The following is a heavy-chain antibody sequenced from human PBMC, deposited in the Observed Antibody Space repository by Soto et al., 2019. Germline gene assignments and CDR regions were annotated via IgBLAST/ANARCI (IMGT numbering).Heavy chain of an antibody. J-gene: IGHJ4*02. CDR2: IYYSGST. D-gene: IGHD1-26*01. CDR3: ARKGARSLGVFDY. CDR1: GGSISGYY. Sequence: SETLSLTCTVSGGSISGYYWSWIRQPPGKGLEWIGYIYYSGSTNYNPSLKSRVTISVDTSKNQFSLELSSVTAADTAVYYCARKGARSLGVFDYWGQGTLVTVSS. V-gene: IGHV4-59*01.